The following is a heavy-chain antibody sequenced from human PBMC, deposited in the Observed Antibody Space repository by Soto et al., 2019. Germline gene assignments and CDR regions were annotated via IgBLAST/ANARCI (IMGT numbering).Heavy chain of an antibody. J-gene: IGHJ4*02. Sequence: QVQLVQSGAEVKKPGSSVKVSCKASGGTFSSYAISWVRQAPGQGLEWMGGIIPIFGTANYAQKFQGRVTITADESTSTAYMELSSLRSEDTAVYYCAGPIQTQLGYCSGGSCYTSFDYWGQGTLVTVSS. CDR2: IIPIFGTA. V-gene: IGHV1-69*12. D-gene: IGHD2-15*01. CDR1: GGTFSSYA. CDR3: AGPIQTQLGYCSGGSCYTSFDY.